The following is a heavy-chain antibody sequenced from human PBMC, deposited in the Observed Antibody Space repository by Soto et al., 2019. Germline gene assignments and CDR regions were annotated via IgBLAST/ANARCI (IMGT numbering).Heavy chain of an antibody. Sequence: GESLKISCSASGFTFSSYAMHWVRQAPGKGLEYVSAISSNGGSTYYADSVKGRFTISRDNSKNTLYLQMSSLRAEDTAVYYCYYDILTGYYDAFDIWGQGTMVTVSS. V-gene: IGHV3-64D*09. D-gene: IGHD3-9*01. CDR2: ISSNGGST. CDR1: GFTFSSYA. CDR3: YYDILTGYYDAFDI. J-gene: IGHJ3*02.